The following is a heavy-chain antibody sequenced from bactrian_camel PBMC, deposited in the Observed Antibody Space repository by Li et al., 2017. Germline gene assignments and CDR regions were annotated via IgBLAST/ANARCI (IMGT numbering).Heavy chain of an antibody. D-gene: IGHD6*01. Sequence: HVQLVESGGGLVQPGGSLRLSCAASGFTFSTYYMNWVRQAPGKGLEWVSSIVSNGGSTAYADSVKGRFTISRDNAKNTVYLQMNSLKPDDMAVYYCVTDGDDTVVPGVLIKLAYWGQGTQ. CDR3: VTDGDDTVVPGVLIKLAY. J-gene: IGHJ4*01. CDR1: GFTFSTYY. CDR2: IVSNGGST. V-gene: IGHV3-2*01.